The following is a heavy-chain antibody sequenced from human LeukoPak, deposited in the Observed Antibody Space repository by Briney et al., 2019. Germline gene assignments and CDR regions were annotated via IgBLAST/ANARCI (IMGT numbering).Heavy chain of an antibody. J-gene: IGHJ4*02. CDR1: GFTFSSYW. CDR3: AREVRVGATRYLFDY. Sequence: GGSLRLSCADSGFTFSSYWMHWVCHAPGKGLVWVSRINSDGSSTSYADSVKGRFTISRDNAKNTLYLQMNSLRAEDTAVYYCAREVRVGATRYLFDYWGQGTLVTVSS. V-gene: IGHV3-74*01. CDR2: INSDGSST. D-gene: IGHD1-26*01.